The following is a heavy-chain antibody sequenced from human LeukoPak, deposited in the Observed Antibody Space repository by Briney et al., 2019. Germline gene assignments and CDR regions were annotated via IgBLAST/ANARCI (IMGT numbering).Heavy chain of an antibody. CDR2: ISSSSSYI. D-gene: IGHD3-10*01. CDR1: GFTFSSYS. Sequence: GGSLRLSRAASGFTFSSYSMYWVRQAPGKGLEWVSSISSSSSYIYYADSVKGRFTISRDNAKNSLYLQMNSLRAKDTAVYYCARGAFAGGYCFYWGQGTLVTVSS. V-gene: IGHV3-21*01. J-gene: IGHJ4*02. CDR3: ARGAFAGGYCFY.